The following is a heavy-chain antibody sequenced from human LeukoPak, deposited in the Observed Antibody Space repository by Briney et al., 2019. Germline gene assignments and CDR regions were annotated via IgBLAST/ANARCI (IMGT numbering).Heavy chain of an antibody. Sequence: GGSLRLSCAGSGFIFSDAWMSWVRQAPGKGLEWVSAISGSGGSTYYADSVKGRFTISRDNSKNTLYLQMNSLRAEDTAVYYCAKCPSSDFWSGYYSDFDYWGQGTLVTVSS. V-gene: IGHV3-23*01. CDR2: ISGSGGST. J-gene: IGHJ4*02. CDR3: AKCPSSDFWSGYYSDFDY. CDR1: GFIFSDAW. D-gene: IGHD3-3*01.